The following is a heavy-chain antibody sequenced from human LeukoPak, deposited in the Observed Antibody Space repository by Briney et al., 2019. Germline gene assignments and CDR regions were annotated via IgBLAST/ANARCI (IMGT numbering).Heavy chain of an antibody. CDR1: GFTFRGYS. D-gene: IGHD2-2*02. CDR3: TTGDCSSTSCYIGADAFDI. Sequence: GGSLRLSCAASGFTFRGYSLNWVRQAPGKGLEWVGRIKSKTDGGTTDYAAPVKGRFTISRDDSKNTLYLQMNSLKTEDTAVYYCTTGDCSSTSCYIGADAFDIWGQGTMVTVSS. J-gene: IGHJ3*02. CDR2: IKSKTDGGTT. V-gene: IGHV3-15*01.